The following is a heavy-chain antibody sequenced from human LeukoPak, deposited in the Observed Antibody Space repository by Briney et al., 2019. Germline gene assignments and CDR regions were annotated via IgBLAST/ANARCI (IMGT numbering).Heavy chain of an antibody. Sequence: PGGSLTLSCAASGFTFSSYGMHWVRQAPGKGLEWVAFIWYDGSNKYYADSVKGRFTSSRDNSKNTLYLQMNSLRAEDTAVYYCAKGYCSSTSCYKDWGQGTLVTVCS. CDR3: AKGYCSSTSCYKD. CDR2: IWYDGSNK. CDR1: GFTFSSYG. V-gene: IGHV3-30*02. J-gene: IGHJ4*02. D-gene: IGHD2-2*02.